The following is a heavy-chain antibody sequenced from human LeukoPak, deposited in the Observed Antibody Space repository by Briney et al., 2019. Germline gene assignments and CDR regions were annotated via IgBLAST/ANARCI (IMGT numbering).Heavy chain of an antibody. CDR3: AKDMVMYSSSWFFDY. CDR1: GFTFSSYG. Sequence: GGSLRLSCAASGFTFSSYGMHRVRQAPGKGLEWVAVISYDGSNKYYADSVKGRFTISRDNSKNTLYLQMNSLRAEDTAVYYCAKDMVMYSSSWFFDYWGQGTLVTVSS. D-gene: IGHD6-13*01. J-gene: IGHJ4*02. V-gene: IGHV3-30*18. CDR2: ISYDGSNK.